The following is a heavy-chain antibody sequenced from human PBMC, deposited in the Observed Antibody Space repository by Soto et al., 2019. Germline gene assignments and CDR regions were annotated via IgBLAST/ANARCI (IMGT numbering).Heavy chain of an antibody. Sequence: ASVKVSCKASGYSFISNDIYWVRQATGQGLEWMGWMNPISGNTGYAEKFQGRLTMTRNTATSTAYMELNSLRSEDAAVYFCARGRVFGYSGSEPLGGLDYWGQ. J-gene: IGHJ4*01. V-gene: IGHV1-8*01. D-gene: IGHD5-12*01. CDR3: ARGRVFGYSGSEPLGGLDY. CDR1: GYSFISND. CDR2: MNPISGNT.